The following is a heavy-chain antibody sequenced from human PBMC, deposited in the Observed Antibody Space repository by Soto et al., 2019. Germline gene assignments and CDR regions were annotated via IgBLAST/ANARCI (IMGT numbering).Heavy chain of an antibody. CDR2: IGTAGDT. J-gene: IGHJ4*02. CDR1: GFTFSSYD. V-gene: IGHV3-13*01. CDR3: ARVRASAPGIAAAVFDY. Sequence: GGSLRLSCAASGFTFSSYDMHWVRQATGIGLEWVSAIGTAGDTYYPGSVKGRFTISRENAKNSLYLQMNSLRAGDTAVYYCARVRASAPGIAAAVFDYWGQGTLVTVSS. D-gene: IGHD6-13*01.